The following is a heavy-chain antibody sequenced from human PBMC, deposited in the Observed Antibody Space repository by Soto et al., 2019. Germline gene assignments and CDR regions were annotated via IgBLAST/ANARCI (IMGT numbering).Heavy chain of an antibody. CDR2: IYYSGST. J-gene: IGHJ6*03. CDR3: ARDHAGFYYMDV. D-gene: IGHD3-10*01. CDR1: GGSISSYY. Sequence: SETLSLTCTVSGGSISSYYWSWIRQPPGKGLEWIGYIYYSGSTNYNPSLKSRVTISVDTSKNQFSLKLSSVTAADTAVYYCARDHAGFYYMDVWGKGTTVTVSS. V-gene: IGHV4-59*01.